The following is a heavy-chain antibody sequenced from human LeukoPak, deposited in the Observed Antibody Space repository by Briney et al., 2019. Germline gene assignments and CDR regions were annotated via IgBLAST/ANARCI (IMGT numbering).Heavy chain of an antibody. J-gene: IGHJ6*02. Sequence: ASVKVSCKASGYTFTSYGISWVRQAPGQGLEWMRWISAYNGNTNYAQKLQGRVTMTTDTSTSTAYMELRSLRSDDTAVYYCARGERGIAAVYYYYGMDVWGQGTTVTVSS. CDR3: ARGERGIAAVYYYYGMDV. D-gene: IGHD6-13*01. CDR1: GYTFTSYG. CDR2: ISAYNGNT. V-gene: IGHV1-18*01.